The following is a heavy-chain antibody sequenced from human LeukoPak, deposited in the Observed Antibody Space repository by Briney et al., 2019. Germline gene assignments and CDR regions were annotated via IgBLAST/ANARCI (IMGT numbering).Heavy chain of an antibody. V-gene: IGHV4-4*07. CDR1: GGSISSYY. Sequence: SETLSLTCTVSGGSISSYYWSWIRQPAGKGLEWIGRIYTSGGTNYDPSLKSRVTMSVDTSKNQFSLKLSSVTAADTAVYYCAREKIVVVPAGWFDPWGQGTLVTVSS. D-gene: IGHD2-2*01. J-gene: IGHJ5*02. CDR3: AREKIVVVPAGWFDP. CDR2: IYTSGGT.